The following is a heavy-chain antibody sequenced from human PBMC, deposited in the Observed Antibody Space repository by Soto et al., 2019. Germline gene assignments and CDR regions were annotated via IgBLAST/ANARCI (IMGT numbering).Heavy chain of an antibody. Sequence: QVQLVQSGAEVKKPGSSVKVSCKASGGTFSSYAISWVRQAPGQGLEWMGGIIPIFGTANYAQKFQGRVTITADESTSTAYMELSSLRSEDTAVYYCARDPAYYDFWSGYYPYYYYGMDVWGQGTTVTVSS. CDR1: GGTFSSYA. CDR3: ARDPAYYDFWSGYYPYYYYGMDV. D-gene: IGHD3-3*01. V-gene: IGHV1-69*12. J-gene: IGHJ6*02. CDR2: IIPIFGTA.